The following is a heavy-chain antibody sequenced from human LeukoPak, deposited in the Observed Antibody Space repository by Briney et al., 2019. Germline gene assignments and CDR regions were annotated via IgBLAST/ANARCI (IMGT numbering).Heavy chain of an antibody. Sequence: GGSLRLSCTVSGFTVTSNSMSWVRQAPGKGLEWVSFIYSGSTHYSDSVRGRFTISRDNAKNTLYLQMNSLRAEDTAVYYCATLISGWSLYWGQGTLVTVSS. CDR1: GFTVTSNS. CDR2: IYSGST. J-gene: IGHJ4*02. CDR3: ATLISGWSLY. D-gene: IGHD6-19*01. V-gene: IGHV3-53*01.